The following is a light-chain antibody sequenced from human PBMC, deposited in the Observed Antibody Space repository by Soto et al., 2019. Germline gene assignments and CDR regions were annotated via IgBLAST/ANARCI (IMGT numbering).Light chain of an antibody. CDR2: VVS. CDR3: SSYTSSSLVV. V-gene: IGLV2-14*01. Sequence: QSALTQPASVSGSPGQSITISCTGTSSDVGGYTYASGYQRHPGKAPKLMIYVVSNRPSGVSNRFSGSKSGNTASLTISGLQAEDEADYYCSSYTSSSLVVFGGGTKLTVL. J-gene: IGLJ2*01. CDR1: SSDVGGYTY.